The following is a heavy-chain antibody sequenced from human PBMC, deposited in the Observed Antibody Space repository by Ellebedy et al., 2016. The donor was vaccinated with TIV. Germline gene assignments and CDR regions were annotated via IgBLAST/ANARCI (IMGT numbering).Heavy chain of an antibody. CDR1: GGSISSYY. CDR3: ARAGGDYFDY. CDR2: ISYSGAT. D-gene: IGHD2-21*01. Sequence: SETLSLXCTVSGGSISSYYWSWIRQFPGKGLEWIGYISYSGATNYNPSLKSRVTMSVDTSKNQFSLKLSSVTAADTAVYYCARAGGDYFDYWGQGTLVTVSS. J-gene: IGHJ4*02. V-gene: IGHV4-59*12.